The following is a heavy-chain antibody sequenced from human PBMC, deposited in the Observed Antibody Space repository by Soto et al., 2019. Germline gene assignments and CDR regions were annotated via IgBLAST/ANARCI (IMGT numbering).Heavy chain of an antibody. D-gene: IGHD3-22*01. J-gene: IGHJ4*02. Sequence: SETLSLTCAVYGGSFSGYYWTWIRQPPGTGLEWIGEINHSGSTNYNPSLKSRVTISLDTSKNQSSLKMDSVTTADTAVYYCKSLGGYYHSLDSWRQGTLVTVSS. CDR2: INHSGST. CDR1: GGSFSGYY. CDR3: KSLGGYYHSLDS. V-gene: IGHV4-34*06.